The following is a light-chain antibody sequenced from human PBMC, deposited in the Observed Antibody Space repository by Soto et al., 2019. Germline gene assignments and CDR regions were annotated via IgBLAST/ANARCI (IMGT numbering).Light chain of an antibody. CDR3: QQYGRSPST. CDR1: QSVRSSF. Sequence: EIVITQSPGTLSLSPGERATLSCRASQSVRSSFLAWYQQRPGQAPRLLIYGASSRATGIPDRFSGSGSGTDFTLTISRLEPEDFAVYYCQQYGRSPSTFGQGTKVDIK. CDR2: GAS. J-gene: IGKJ1*01. V-gene: IGKV3-20*01.